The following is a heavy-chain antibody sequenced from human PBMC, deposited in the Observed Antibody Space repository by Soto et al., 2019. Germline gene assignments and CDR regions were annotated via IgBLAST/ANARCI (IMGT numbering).Heavy chain of an antibody. CDR1: GFTLSSYA. Sequence: EVQLLESGGGLVQPGGSLRLSCAVSGFTLSSYAMTWVRQAPGKGLEWVSAISDGDDDDNTYYADSVKGRFTISPDFLKNKLYLQMNSLRTEDTDVYFCAMRRESAFWSGYYIEMDYWEQGTQVTVSS. J-gene: IGHJ4*02. D-gene: IGHD3-3*01. CDR2: ISDGDDDDNT. V-gene: IGHV3-23*01. CDR3: AMRRESAFWSGYYIEMDY.